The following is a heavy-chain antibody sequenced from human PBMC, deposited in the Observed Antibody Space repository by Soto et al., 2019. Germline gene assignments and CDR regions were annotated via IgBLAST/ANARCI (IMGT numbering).Heavy chain of an antibody. CDR3: ARGLPLYCSGGSCCSVIRFDY. J-gene: IGHJ4*02. V-gene: IGHV1-8*01. CDR1: GYTFTSFD. CDR2: MNPNSGNT. D-gene: IGHD2-15*01. Sequence: QVQLVQSGAEVQRPGASVKVSCKTSGYTFTSFDINWVRQATGQGLEWMGWMNPNSGNTGYAQMFQGRVTMTRNTSISTAYLELSSLRSEGTAVYYCARGLPLYCSGGSCCSVIRFDYWVQGTLVTVSS.